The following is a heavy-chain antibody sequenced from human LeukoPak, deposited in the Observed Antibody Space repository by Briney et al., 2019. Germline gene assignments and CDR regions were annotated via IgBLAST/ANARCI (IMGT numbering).Heavy chain of an antibody. CDR1: GYTFTGYY. CDR2: INPNSGGT. CDR3: ARVRIAAAGTSNY. J-gene: IGHJ4*02. D-gene: IGHD6-13*01. Sequence: ASVKVSCKASGYTFTGYYMHWVRQAPGQGLEWMGRINPNSGGTNYAQKFQGRVTMTRDTSISTAYMELSRLRSDDTAVYSCARVRIAAAGTSNYWGQGTLVTVSS. V-gene: IGHV1-2*06.